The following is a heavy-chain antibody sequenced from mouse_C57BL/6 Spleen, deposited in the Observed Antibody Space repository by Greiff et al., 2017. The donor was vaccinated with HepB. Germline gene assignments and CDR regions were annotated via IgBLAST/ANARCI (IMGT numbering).Heavy chain of an antibody. CDR1: GYAFSSSW. J-gene: IGHJ2*01. Sequence: QVQLQQSGPELVKPGASVKISCKASGYAFSSSWMNWVKQRPGKGLEWIGRIYPGDGDTNYNGKFKGKATLTADKSSSTAYMQLSRLTSEDSAVYFCATNYYGSSYSYYFDYWGQGTTLTVSS. D-gene: IGHD1-1*01. CDR3: ATNYYGSSYSYYFDY. V-gene: IGHV1-82*01. CDR2: IYPGDGDT.